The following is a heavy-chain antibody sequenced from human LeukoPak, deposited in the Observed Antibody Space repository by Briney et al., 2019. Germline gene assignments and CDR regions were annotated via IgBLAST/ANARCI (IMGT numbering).Heavy chain of an antibody. D-gene: IGHD2-15*01. CDR1: GFTFSSYA. V-gene: IGHV3-23*01. CDR3: EAARGYCSGGSCFDY. CDR2: ISGSGGST. Sequence: GGSLRLSCAASGFTFSSYAMSCVRQAPGKGLEWVSAISGSGGSTYYADSVKGRFTISRDNSKNTLYLQKNSLRAEDTAVYYCEAARGYCSGGSCFDYWGQGTLVTVSS. J-gene: IGHJ4*02.